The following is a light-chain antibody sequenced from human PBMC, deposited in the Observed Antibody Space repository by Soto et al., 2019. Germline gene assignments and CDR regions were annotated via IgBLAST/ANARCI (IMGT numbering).Light chain of an antibody. V-gene: IGLV2-14*01. CDR2: EVS. CDR1: TSDVGAYNY. CDR3: TSYTRSSIWV. J-gene: IGLJ3*02. Sequence: QSVLTQPASVSGSLGQSITISCTGTTSDVGAYNYVSWYQQHPGKAPKFMIYEVSNRPSGVSNRSSGSKSGNTASLTISGLQAEDEADYYCTSYTRSSIWVFGGGTKVTVL.